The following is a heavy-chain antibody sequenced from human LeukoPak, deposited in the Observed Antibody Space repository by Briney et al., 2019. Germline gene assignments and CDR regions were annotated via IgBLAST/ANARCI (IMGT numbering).Heavy chain of an antibody. CDR2: MYNSGST. J-gene: IGHJ4*02. CDR3: ARGAEEMATIPGDY. D-gene: IGHD5-24*01. CDR1: GGSISGSY. V-gene: IGHV4-59*08. Sequence: PSETLSLTCTVSGGSISGSYWSWIRQPPGKGLEWIAYMYNSGSTYYNPSLKSRVTISVDTSKNQFSLKLSSVTAADTAVYYCARGAEEMATIPGDYWGQGTLVTVSS.